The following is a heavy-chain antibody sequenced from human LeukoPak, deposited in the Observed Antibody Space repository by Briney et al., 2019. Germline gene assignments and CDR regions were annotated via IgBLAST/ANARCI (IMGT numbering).Heavy chain of an antibody. CDR2: IGSAGDT. Sequence: GGSLRLSCAASGFTFSTSDMHWVRQPTGKHLEWVSAIGSAGDTYYLGSVKGRFTISRENAKNSLYLQMNSLRAGDTAVYYCARAALYGYNYGDFDYWGQGTLVTVSS. CDR3: ARAALYGYNYGDFDY. V-gene: IGHV3-13*01. CDR1: GFTFSTSD. D-gene: IGHD5-18*01. J-gene: IGHJ4*02.